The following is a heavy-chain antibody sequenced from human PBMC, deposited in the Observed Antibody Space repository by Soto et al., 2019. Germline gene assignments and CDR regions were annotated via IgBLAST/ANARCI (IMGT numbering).Heavy chain of an antibody. D-gene: IGHD1-26*01. CDR1: GCTCSSDG. Sequence: GGSQRLSCAASGCTCSSDGMQWVRQAPGAGLEWVVTISYDGSNTYYAHSVKGRFTISRDNSKNTLYLQMNSLRAEDTAVYYCAKVGSGSRDSDYWGQGTLVTVSS. V-gene: IGHV3-30*18. CDR2: ISYDGSNT. J-gene: IGHJ4*02. CDR3: AKVGSGSRDSDY.